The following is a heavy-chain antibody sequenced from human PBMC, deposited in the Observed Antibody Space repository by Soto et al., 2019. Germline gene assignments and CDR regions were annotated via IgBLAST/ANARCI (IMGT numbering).Heavy chain of an antibody. CDR3: ARGGGGGLFEH. J-gene: IGHJ4*02. D-gene: IGHD2-21*01. Sequence: GGSLRLSCTASGFTFSSYGMAWVRQAPGKGLEWVSAISGDGERTYYPDSVKGRFTISRDNTKSSLFLQMNSLGVEDTAVYYCARGGGGGLFEHWGQGVLVTVSS. V-gene: IGHV3-23*01. CDR1: GFTFSSYG. CDR2: ISGDGERT.